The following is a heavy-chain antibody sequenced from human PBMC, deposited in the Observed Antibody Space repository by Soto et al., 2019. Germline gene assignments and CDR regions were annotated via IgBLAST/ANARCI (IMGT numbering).Heavy chain of an antibody. CDR2: INHSGST. D-gene: IGHD6-13*01. CDR1: GGSFSGYY. V-gene: IGHV4-34*01. CDR3: ARVMVGAGTLPFDY. Sequence: SETLSLTCAVYGGSFSGYYWSWIRQPPGKGLEWIGEINHSGSTNYNPSLKSRVTISVDTSKNQFSLKLSSVTAADTAVYYCARVMVGAGTLPFDYWGQGTLVTVSS. J-gene: IGHJ4*02.